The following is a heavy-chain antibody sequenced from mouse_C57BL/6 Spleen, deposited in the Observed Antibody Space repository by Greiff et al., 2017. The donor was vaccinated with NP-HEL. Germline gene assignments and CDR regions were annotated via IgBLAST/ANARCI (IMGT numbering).Heavy chain of an antibody. CDR1: GYAFSSSW. Sequence: VQLQESGPELVKPGASVKISCKASGYAFSSSWMNWVKQRPGQGLEWIGRIYPGDGDTNYNGKFKGKATLTADKSSSTAYMQLSSLTSEDSAVYFCAREERLLPFAYWGKGTLVTVSA. CDR3: AREERLLPFAY. D-gene: IGHD2-3*01. V-gene: IGHV1-82*01. J-gene: IGHJ3*01. CDR2: IYPGDGDT.